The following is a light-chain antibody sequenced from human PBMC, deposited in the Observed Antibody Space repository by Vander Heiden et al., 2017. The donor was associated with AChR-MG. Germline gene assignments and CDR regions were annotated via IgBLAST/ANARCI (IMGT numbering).Light chain of an antibody. V-gene: IGLV1-44*01. CDR1: SSNIGSNT. Sequence: QSVLTPPPPASGPPGQRVTISCSGSSSNIGSNTVNWYQQLPGTAPKLLIYSNNQRPSGVPDRFSGSKSGTSASLAISGLQSEDEADYYCAAWDDSLNAWVFGGGTKLTVL. CDR3: AAWDDSLNAWV. J-gene: IGLJ3*02. CDR2: SNN.